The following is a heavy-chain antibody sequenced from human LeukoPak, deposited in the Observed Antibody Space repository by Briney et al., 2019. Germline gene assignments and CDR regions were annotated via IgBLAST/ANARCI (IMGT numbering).Heavy chain of an antibody. CDR2: INPNSGGT. D-gene: IGHD3-16*02. CDR1: GYTFTGYY. J-gene: IGHJ4*02. Sequence: ASVKVSRKASGYTFTGYYMHWVRQAPGQGLEWMGWINPNSGGTNYAQKFQGRVTMTRDTSISTAYMELSRLRSDDTAVYYCARDPPNGYDYVWGSYRYLSPARHYFDYWGQGTLVTVSS. V-gene: IGHV1-2*02. CDR3: ARDPPNGYDYVWGSYRYLSPARHYFDY.